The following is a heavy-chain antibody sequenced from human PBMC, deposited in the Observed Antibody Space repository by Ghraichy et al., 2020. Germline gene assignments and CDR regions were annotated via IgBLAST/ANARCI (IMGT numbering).Heavy chain of an antibody. J-gene: IGHJ6*02. CDR2: IYSGGST. CDR1: GFTVSSNY. V-gene: IGHV3-53*01. D-gene: IGHD2-2*03. Sequence: GGSLRLSCAASGFTVSSNYMSWVRQAPGKGLEWVSVIYSGGSTYYADSVKGRFTISRDNSKNTLYLQMNSLRAEDTAVYYCVVMDIVVVPARDLYGMDVWGQGTTVTVSS. CDR3: VVMDIVVVPARDLYGMDV.